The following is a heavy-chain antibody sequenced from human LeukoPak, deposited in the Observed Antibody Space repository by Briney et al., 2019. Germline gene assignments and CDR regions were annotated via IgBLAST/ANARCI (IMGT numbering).Heavy chain of an antibody. V-gene: IGHV3-66*01. D-gene: IGHD6-19*01. Sequence: GGSLRLSCTASEFTVGSNYMSWVRLAPGKGLEWVSILYSGGSTYYADSVKGRFTISRDNSKNTVYLQMNSLRAEDTAVYYCAGGTRIAVTGIWGQGTMVTVSS. CDR1: EFTVGSNY. CDR3: AGGTRIAVTGI. CDR2: LYSGGST. J-gene: IGHJ3*02.